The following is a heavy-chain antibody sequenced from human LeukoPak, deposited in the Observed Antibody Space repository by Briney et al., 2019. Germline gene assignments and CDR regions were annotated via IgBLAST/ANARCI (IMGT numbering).Heavy chain of an antibody. CDR3: TRDRGAYNLYDY. J-gene: IGHJ4*02. CDR2: IRSKAYGETA. CDR1: GFTCGDYA. V-gene: IGHV3-49*03. D-gene: IGHD1-1*01. Sequence: GGSLRPSCTASGFTCGDYAMSWIRQAPGKGLEWVGFIRSKAYGETADYAASVKGRFTISRDDSKAIAYLQMNSLKTEDTAVYHCTRDRGAYNLYDYWGQGPLVTVSS.